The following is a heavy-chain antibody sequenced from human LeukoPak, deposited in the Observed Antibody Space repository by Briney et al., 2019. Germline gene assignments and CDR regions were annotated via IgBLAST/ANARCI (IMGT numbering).Heavy chain of an antibody. Sequence: ASVRVSCKASGYTFTSYYMHWVRQAPGQGLEWMGIINPSGGSTSYAQKFQGRVTMTRDTSTSTVYMELSSLRSEDTAVYYCARDLRTYSSSWYPVTYYGMDVWGQGTTVTVSS. CDR2: INPSGGST. CDR1: GYTFTSYY. CDR3: ARDLRTYSSSWYPVTYYGMDV. J-gene: IGHJ6*02. D-gene: IGHD6-13*01. V-gene: IGHV1-46*01.